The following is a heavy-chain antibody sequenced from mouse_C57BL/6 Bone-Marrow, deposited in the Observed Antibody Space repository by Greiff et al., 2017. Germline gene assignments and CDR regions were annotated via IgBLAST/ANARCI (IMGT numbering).Heavy chain of an antibody. J-gene: IGHJ1*03. V-gene: IGHV3-6*01. CDR1: GYSITSGYY. CDR2: ISYDGSN. CDR3: ARRFDV. Sequence: EVKLVESGPGLVKPSQSLSLTCSVTGYSITSGYYWNWIRQFPGNKLEWMGYISYDGSNNYNPSLKNRISITRDTSKNQFFLKLNSVTTEDTATYYCARRFDVWGTGTTVTASS.